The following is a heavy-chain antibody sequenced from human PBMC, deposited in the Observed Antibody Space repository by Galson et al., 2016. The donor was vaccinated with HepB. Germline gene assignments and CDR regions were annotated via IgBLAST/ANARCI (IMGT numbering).Heavy chain of an antibody. Sequence: QSGAEVKKPGESLKISCEGSGYSFTSYWIGWVRQMPGKGLEWMGTIYPGDSDTRYSPSSQGQVTIPADKSISAAYLQWNSLKASDTAIYYCARRGSDAFDIWGQGTMVTVSS. CDR3: ARRGSDAFDI. CDR2: IYPGDSDT. D-gene: IGHD3-10*01. V-gene: IGHV5-51*01. CDR1: GYSFTSYW. J-gene: IGHJ3*02.